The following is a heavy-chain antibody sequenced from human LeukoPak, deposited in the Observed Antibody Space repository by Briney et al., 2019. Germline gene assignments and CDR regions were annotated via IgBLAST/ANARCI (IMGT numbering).Heavy chain of an antibody. D-gene: IGHD3-10*01. V-gene: IGHV7-4-1*02. CDR3: ARDRVLLWFGESYYFDY. CDR2: INTNTGNP. CDR1: GYTFTSYA. Sequence: ASVKVSCKASGYTFTSYAMNWVRQAPGQGLEWMGWINTNTGNPTYAQGFTGRFVFSLDTSVSTAYLQISSLKAEDTAVYYCARDRVLLWFGESYYFDYWGQRTLVTVSS. J-gene: IGHJ4*02.